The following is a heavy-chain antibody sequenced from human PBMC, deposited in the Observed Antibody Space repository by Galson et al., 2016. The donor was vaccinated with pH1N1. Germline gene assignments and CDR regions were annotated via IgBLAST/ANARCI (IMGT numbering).Heavy chain of an antibody. CDR2: ISTYNGNT. CDR1: GYTFTSYG. V-gene: IGHV1-18*01. Sequence: SVKVSCKASGYTFTSYGISWVRQAPGQGLEWMGWISTYNGNTYYAQKLQGRVTMTTDTSTSTAYMELSSLRSDDTAMYYCARDRHYGDDRAFDHWGRGTPVTVSS. J-gene: IGHJ4*02. CDR3: ARDRHYGDDRAFDH. D-gene: IGHD5-12*01.